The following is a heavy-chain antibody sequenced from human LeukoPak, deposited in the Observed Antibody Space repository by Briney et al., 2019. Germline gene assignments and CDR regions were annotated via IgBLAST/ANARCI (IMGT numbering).Heavy chain of an antibody. CDR3: ARGRRDNWFDP. V-gene: IGHV4-34*01. CDR1: GYSISSGYY. CDR2: INHSGST. Sequence: PSETLSLTCAVSGYSISSGYYWSWIRQPPGKGLEWIGEINHSGSTNYNPSLKSRVTISVDTSKNQFSLKLSSVTAADTAVYYCARGRRDNWFDPWGQGTLVTVSS. J-gene: IGHJ5*02.